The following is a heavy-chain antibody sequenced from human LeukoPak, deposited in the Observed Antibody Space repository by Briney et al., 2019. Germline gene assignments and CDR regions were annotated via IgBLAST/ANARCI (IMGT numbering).Heavy chain of an antibody. CDR1: GTSITSWT. CDR2: IYYSGST. Sequence: PSETLSLTCTVSGTSITSWTWTWIRQPPEKGLEWIGYIYYSGSTNYNPSLKSRVTISVDTSKNQFSLKLSSVTAADTAVYYCARLNDGNNFKELEYWGQGTLVTVSS. CDR3: ARLNDGNNFKELEY. V-gene: IGHV4-59*08. J-gene: IGHJ4*02. D-gene: IGHD5-24*01.